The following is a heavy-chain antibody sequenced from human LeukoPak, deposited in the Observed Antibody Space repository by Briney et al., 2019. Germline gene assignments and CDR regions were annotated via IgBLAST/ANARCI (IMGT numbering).Heavy chain of an antibody. CDR3: AKSGYWRTTTCSGAFDY. V-gene: IGHV4-28*05. Sequence: PSETLSLTSAVSGYSISSSTWWGWIRQPPGKGLEWIESIYYSGSIYYNPSLKSRVTMSVDTSQNQFSLKLRSVTAVDTAVYYCAKSGYWRTTTCSGAFDYWGQGTLVTVSS. J-gene: IGHJ4*02. CDR1: GYSISSSTW. CDR2: IYYSGSI. D-gene: IGHD2-2*03.